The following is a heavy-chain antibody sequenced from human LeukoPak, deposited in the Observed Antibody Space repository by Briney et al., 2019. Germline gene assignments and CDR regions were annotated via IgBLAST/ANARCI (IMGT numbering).Heavy chain of an antibody. CDR2: IIPIFGTA. D-gene: IGHD3-22*01. Sequence: SVNVSCKASGGTFSSYAISWVRQAPGQGLEWMGGIIPIFGTANYAQKFQGRVTITADKSTSTAYMELSSLRSEDTAVYYCARGSPRRREYYDSSGPNAFDIWGQGTMVTVSS. V-gene: IGHV1-69*06. J-gene: IGHJ3*02. CDR1: GGTFSSYA. CDR3: ARGSPRRREYYDSSGPNAFDI.